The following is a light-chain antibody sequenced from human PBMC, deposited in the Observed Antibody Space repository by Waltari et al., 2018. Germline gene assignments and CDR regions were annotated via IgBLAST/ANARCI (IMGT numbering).Light chain of an antibody. CDR1: RSNIGSNY. CDR3: AAWDDNLSGGV. CDR2: RSN. Sequence: QSVLPQPPSASGTPGQRVTISCSGSRSNIGSNYVYWYQQLPGTAPKLLIYRSNQRPSGVPDRFSGSKSGTSASLAISGLRSEDEADYYCAAWDDNLSGGVFGGGTKLTVL. J-gene: IGLJ3*02. V-gene: IGLV1-47*01.